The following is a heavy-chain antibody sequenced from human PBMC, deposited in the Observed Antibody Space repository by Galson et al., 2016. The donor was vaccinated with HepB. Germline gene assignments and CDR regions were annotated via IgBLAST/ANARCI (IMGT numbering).Heavy chain of an antibody. V-gene: IGHV3-9*01. CDR1: GFTFDDYA. CDR3: AKPLFTGTTGYYYGMDV. D-gene: IGHD1-7*01. J-gene: IGHJ6*02. Sequence: SLRLSCAASGFTFDDYAMHWVRQAPGKGLEWVSGISWNSGSIGYADSVKGRFTISRDNAKNSLYLQMNSLRAEDTALYYCAKPLFTGTTGYYYGMDVWGQGTSVIVSS. CDR2: ISWNSGSI.